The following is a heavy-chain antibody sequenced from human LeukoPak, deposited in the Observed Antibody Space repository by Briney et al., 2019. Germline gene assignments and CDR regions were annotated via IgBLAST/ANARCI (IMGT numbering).Heavy chain of an antibody. CDR3: ARFPYDSSSYYPDYFDY. CDR2: IYYSGST. V-gene: IGHV4-39*07. J-gene: IGHJ4*02. CDR1: GGSISSNTYY. D-gene: IGHD3-22*01. Sequence: PSETLSLTCTVSGGSISSNTYYWGWIRQPPGKGLEWIGSIYYSGSTYYNPSLKSRVTISVDTSKNQFSLKLSSVTAADTAVYYCARFPYDSSSYYPDYFDYWGQGTLVTVSS.